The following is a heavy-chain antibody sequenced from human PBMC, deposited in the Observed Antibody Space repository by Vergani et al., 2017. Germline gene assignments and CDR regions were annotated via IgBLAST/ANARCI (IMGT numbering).Heavy chain of an antibody. CDR3: AKKGGSLYYYGVDV. V-gene: IGHV3-30*02. D-gene: IGHD1-26*01. CDR1: GYTFGHFD. J-gene: IGHJ6*02. Sequence: VQLVESGGGLVQPGGSLRLSCIGSGYTFGHFDMHWVRQAPGKGLAWVAFIRYDGSNPQYIDSVKGRFTISRDNSKDTLFLQMNGLRPEDTGTYFCAKKGGSLYYYGVDVWGQGTTITVSS. CDR2: IRYDGSNP.